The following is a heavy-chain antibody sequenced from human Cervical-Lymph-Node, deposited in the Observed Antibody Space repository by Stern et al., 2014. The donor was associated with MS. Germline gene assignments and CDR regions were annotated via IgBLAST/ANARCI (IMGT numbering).Heavy chain of an antibody. CDR1: GGSISSSTDY. D-gene: IGHD6-19*01. J-gene: IGHJ4*02. CDR3: ARLTRSGWYLAG. Sequence: QLQLQESGPGLVKPSETLSLICTVSGGSISSSTDYWVWIRQPPGQGLEWIGNIYNGVTTYYNPSLKSRVTISVDTSKTQFSLRLTSVTAADTAVYYCARLTRSGWYLAGWGQGTLVTVSS. V-gene: IGHV4-39*01. CDR2: IYNGVTT.